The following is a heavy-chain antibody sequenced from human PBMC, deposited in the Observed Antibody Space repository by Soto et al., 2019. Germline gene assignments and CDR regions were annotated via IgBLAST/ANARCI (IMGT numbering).Heavy chain of an antibody. V-gene: IGHV1-69*06. J-gene: IGHJ3*02. CDR2: IIPIFGTA. D-gene: IGHD3-22*01. CDR3: ARALRDYDSSGYPLPDDAFDI. Sequence: SVKVSCKASGGTFSSYAISWVRQAPGQGLEWMGGIIPIFGTANYARKFQGRVTITADKSTSTAYMELSSLRSEDTAVYYCARALRDYDSSGYPLPDDAFDIWGQGTMVTVSS. CDR1: GGTFSSYA.